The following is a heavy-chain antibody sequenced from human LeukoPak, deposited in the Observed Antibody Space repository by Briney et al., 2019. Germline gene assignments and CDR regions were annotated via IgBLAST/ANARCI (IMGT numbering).Heavy chain of an antibody. D-gene: IGHD3-22*01. CDR3: AKECGRDYDDRAFDI. CDR2: ISGTGGST. CDR1: GFTFSSYA. Sequence: QSGGSLGLSCAASGFTFSSYAMNWVRQSPERGLEWVSAISGTGGSTSYADSLKGRFTISRDNSKNTLFLQMSSLTAEDTAVYYCAKECGRDYDDRAFDIWGQGTMVTVSS. V-gene: IGHV3-23*01. J-gene: IGHJ3*02.